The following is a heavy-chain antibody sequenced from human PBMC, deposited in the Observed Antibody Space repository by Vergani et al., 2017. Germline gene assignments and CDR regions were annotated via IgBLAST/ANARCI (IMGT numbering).Heavy chain of an antibody. D-gene: IGHD6-6*01. V-gene: IGHV1-69*14. CDR1: GGTFSSYA. Sequence: QVQLVQSGAEVKKPGSSVKVSCKASGGTFSSYAISWVRQAPGQGLEWMGRIIPIFGTANYAQKFQGRVTITADKSTSTAYMELYSLRSEDTAVYYCVRAIAARFGGGDAFYIWGQGTMVTVSS. CDR2: IIPIFGTA. CDR3: VRAIAARFGGGDAFYI. J-gene: IGHJ3*02.